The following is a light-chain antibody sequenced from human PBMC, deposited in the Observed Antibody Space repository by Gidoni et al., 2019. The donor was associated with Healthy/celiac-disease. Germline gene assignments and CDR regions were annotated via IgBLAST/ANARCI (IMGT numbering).Light chain of an antibody. Sequence: EIQMTQSPSTLSASVGDRVTTTCRASQSISSWLAWYQQKPGQAPKLLIYKASSLQSGVPSRFSGSESGTEFTLTIRRMQPDDFATYYCQQYHDYSRTFGQGTKVEIK. J-gene: IGKJ1*01. CDR1: QSISSW. CDR2: KAS. CDR3: QQYHDYSRT. V-gene: IGKV1-5*03.